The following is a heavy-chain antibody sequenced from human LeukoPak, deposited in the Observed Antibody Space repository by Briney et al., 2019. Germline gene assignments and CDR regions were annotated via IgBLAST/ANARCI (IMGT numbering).Heavy chain of an antibody. CDR3: ARDGRSGYSYGYYWFDP. Sequence: TLSLTCTVSGGSISSGSYYWSWIRQPAGKGLEWIGRIYTSGSTNYNPSLKSRVTISVDTSKNQFSLKLSSVTAADTAVYYCARDGRSGYSYGYYWFDPWGQGTLVTVSS. J-gene: IGHJ5*02. CDR1: GGSISSGSYY. V-gene: IGHV4-61*02. CDR2: IYTSGST. D-gene: IGHD5-18*01.